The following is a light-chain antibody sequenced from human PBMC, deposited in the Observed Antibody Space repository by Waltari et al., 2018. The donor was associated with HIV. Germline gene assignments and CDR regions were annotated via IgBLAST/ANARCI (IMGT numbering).Light chain of an antibody. CDR3: QQYYTWPPRWT. Sequence: ETVMTQSQATLSVSPGDRATLSCRASQSVISNLAWYQQRPGQAPRLLIYGASTRATGIPARFSGSGSGTDFTRTISSLQSEDSAVYYCQQYYTWPPRWTFGQGTKVEIK. CDR2: GAS. V-gene: IGKV3-15*01. J-gene: IGKJ1*01. CDR1: QSVISN.